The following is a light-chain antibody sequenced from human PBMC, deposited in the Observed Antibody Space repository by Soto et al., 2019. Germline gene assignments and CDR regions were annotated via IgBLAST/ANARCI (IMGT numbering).Light chain of an antibody. V-gene: IGLV2-14*03. CDR3: RAYTGGPTGF. J-gene: IGLJ1*01. CDR2: HVT. Sequence: QSALTQPASVSGSLGQSITISCTGGDYDVGRCSSVSWYQQHPDQAPKLIIYHVTNRPSGVSNRFSGPKSGDTASLTISGLQADDEADYYCRAYTGGPTGFFGSGTKLTVL. CDR1: DYDVGRCSS.